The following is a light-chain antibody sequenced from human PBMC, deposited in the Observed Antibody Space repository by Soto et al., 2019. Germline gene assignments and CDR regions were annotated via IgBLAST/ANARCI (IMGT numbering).Light chain of an antibody. CDR1: QSVRTN. CDR3: QQYNDLPRT. CDR2: EAS. Sequence: EIVLTQSPATLSVSPGERATLSCRASQSVRTNLAWYQQRPGLAPRLLIYEASTRATGVPARFSGSGSETEFTLTISSVQSEDFAAYYCQQYNDLPRTFGQGTKVEI. J-gene: IGKJ1*01. V-gene: IGKV3D-15*01.